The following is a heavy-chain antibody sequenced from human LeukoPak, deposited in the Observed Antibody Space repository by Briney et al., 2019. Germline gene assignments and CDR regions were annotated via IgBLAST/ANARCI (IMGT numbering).Heavy chain of an antibody. CDR2: IIPIFGTA. Sequence: SVNVSCKASGGTFSSYAISWVRQAPGQGLEWMGGIIPIFGTANYAQKFQGRVTITTDESTSTAYMELSSLRSEDTAVYYCARIAAYYYDSSGYYFFDYWGQGTLVTVSS. V-gene: IGHV1-69*05. D-gene: IGHD3-22*01. J-gene: IGHJ4*02. CDR3: ARIAAYYYDSSGYYFFDY. CDR1: GGTFSSYA.